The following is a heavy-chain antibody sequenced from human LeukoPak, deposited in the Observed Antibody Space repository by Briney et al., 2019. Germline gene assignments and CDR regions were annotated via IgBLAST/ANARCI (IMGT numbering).Heavy chain of an antibody. Sequence: GGSLRLSCAASGFTFSSYAMSWVRQAPGRGLEWVSAISGSGGSTYYADSAKGRFTISRDNSKNTLYLQMNSLRAEDTAVYYCAKGADFPNGPLSYYYYYGMDVWGQGTTVTVSS. CDR1: GFTFSSYA. CDR3: AKGADFPNGPLSYYYYYGMDV. V-gene: IGHV3-23*01. CDR2: ISGSGGST. J-gene: IGHJ6*02. D-gene: IGHD2/OR15-2a*01.